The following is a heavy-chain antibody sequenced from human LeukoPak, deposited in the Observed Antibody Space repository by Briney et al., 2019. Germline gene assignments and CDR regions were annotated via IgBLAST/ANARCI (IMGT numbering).Heavy chain of an antibody. CDR2: MSPNSGNT. J-gene: IGHJ4*02. Sequence: ASVKVSCKASGYTFISYDINWVRQATGQWLELMGWMSPNSGNTGYAQKFQGRITMTKSTSISTAYMELSDLESEDTAVYYCARTPPDYGIDYWGQGTLVTVSS. D-gene: IGHD4-17*01. CDR1: GYTFISYD. CDR3: ARTPPDYGIDY. V-gene: IGHV1-8*01.